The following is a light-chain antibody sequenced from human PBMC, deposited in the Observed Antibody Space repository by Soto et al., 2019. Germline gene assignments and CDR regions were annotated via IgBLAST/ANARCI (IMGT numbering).Light chain of an antibody. V-gene: IGLV2-14*01. CDR2: EVR. CDR3: CSYTSSSIRV. Sequence: QSALTQPASVSGSPGQSITISCTGARSEIGDYNHVSWYQQHPGKAPKLIIYEVRNRPSGVSNRLSGSKSGNTASLTISGLQADDEADYYCCSYTSSSIRVFGGGTKVTVL. CDR1: RSEIGDYNH. J-gene: IGLJ3*02.